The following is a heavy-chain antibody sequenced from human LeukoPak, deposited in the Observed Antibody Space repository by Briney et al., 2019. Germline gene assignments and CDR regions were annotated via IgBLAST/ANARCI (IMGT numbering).Heavy chain of an antibody. D-gene: IGHD5-18*01. CDR3: ARDVTGYSYGYSY. J-gene: IGHJ4*02. CDR2: VSDDGNNI. V-gene: IGHV3-30*04. Sequence: GGSLRLSCAASGFTFSNYPMHWVRQAPGKGLEWVAVVSDDGNNIYYADSVKGRFTISRDNSKNTLYLQTNSLRAEDTALYYCARDVTGYSYGYSYWGQGTLVTVSS. CDR1: GFTFSNYP.